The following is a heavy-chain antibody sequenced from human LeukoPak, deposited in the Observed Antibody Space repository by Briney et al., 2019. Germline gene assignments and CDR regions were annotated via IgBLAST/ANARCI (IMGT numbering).Heavy chain of an antibody. D-gene: IGHD5-24*01. CDR1: GFTFGSYW. V-gene: IGHV3-7*05. CDR3: AREGREGYNYPALDF. Sequence: PGRSLRLSCAASGFTFGSYWMTWVRQAPGKGLEWVANMKHDGIEKYYVDSVKGRFTISRDNAKNSLYLQMNSLRAEDTAVYYCAREGREGYNYPALDFWGQGILVTVSS. CDR2: MKHDGIEK. J-gene: IGHJ4*02.